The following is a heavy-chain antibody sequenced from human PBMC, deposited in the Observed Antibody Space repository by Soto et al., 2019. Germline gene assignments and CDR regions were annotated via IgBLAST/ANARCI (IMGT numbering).Heavy chain of an antibody. J-gene: IGHJ6*02. CDR1: GFTFSSYG. Sequence: QVQLVESGGGVVQPGRSLRLSCAASGFTFSSYGMHWVRQAPGKGLEWVAVISYDGSNKYYADSVKGRFTISRDNSKNTLYLQMNSLRAEDTAVYYCAKERLYCSGGSCYYYYGMDVWGQGTMVTVSS. V-gene: IGHV3-30*18. CDR2: ISYDGSNK. D-gene: IGHD2-15*01. CDR3: AKERLYCSGGSCYYYYGMDV.